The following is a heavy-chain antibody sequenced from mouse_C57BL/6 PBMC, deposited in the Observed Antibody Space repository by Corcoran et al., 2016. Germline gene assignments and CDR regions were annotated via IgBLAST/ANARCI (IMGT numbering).Heavy chain of an antibody. D-gene: IGHD3-1*01. CDR3: ARDSSGY. CDR1: GYSITSGYY. Sequence: DVQLQESGPGLVKPSQSLSLTCSVTGYSITSGYYWNWIRQFPGNKLEWMGYISYDGSNNYNQSLKNRITITRDTSKKQFFLKLNSVTTEDTATYYCARDSSGYWGQGTTLTVSS. CDR2: ISYDGSN. J-gene: IGHJ2*01. V-gene: IGHV3-6*01.